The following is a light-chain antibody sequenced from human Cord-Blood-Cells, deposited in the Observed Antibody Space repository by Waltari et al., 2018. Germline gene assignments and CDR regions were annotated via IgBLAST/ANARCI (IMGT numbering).Light chain of an antibody. Sequence: IVITQSPATLSVSPGDRATLSCTPNQSVSSNLAWNQQKPGQAPRLLIYDASTRATGIPARFSGSGSGTEFTLTISSLQSEDFAVYYCQQYNNWPFTFGPGTKVDIK. CDR2: DAS. J-gene: IGKJ3*01. CDR3: QQYNNWPFT. CDR1: QSVSSN. V-gene: IGKV3-15*01.